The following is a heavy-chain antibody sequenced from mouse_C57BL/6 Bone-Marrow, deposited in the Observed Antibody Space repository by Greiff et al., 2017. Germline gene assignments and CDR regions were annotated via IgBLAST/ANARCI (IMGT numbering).Heavy chain of an antibody. Sequence: EVKLKESGPELVKPGASVKIPCKASGYTFTDYNMDWVKQSHGKSLEWIGDINPNNGGTIYNQKFKGKATLTVDKSSSTAYMELRSLTSEDTAVYYCARERTSYYFDYWGQGTTLTVSS. J-gene: IGHJ2*01. CDR2: INPNNGGT. CDR1: GYTFTDYN. V-gene: IGHV1-18*01. CDR3: ARERTSYYFDY.